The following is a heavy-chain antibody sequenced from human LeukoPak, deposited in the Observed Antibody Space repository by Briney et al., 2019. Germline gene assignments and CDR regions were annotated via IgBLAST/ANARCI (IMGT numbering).Heavy chain of an antibody. D-gene: IGHD6-6*01. J-gene: IGHJ6*02. CDR2: INPNSGGT. Sequence: ASVKVSCKASGYTFTGYYMHWVRQAPGRGLEWMGRINPNSGGTNYAQKFQGRVIMTRDTSISTAYMELSRLRSDDTAVYYCARVLAAPHYYYYGMDVWGQGTTVTVSS. V-gene: IGHV1-2*06. CDR1: GYTFTGYY. CDR3: ARVLAAPHYYYYGMDV.